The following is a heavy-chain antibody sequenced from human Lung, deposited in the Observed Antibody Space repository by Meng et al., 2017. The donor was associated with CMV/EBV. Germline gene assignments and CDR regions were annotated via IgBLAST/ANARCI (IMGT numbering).Heavy chain of an antibody. CDR1: EFSFSNYA. J-gene: IGHJ4*02. CDR3: AKAFSASWYREYYED. Sequence: GGSXRLXCAASEFSFSNYAMSWVRQAPGRGLAWVSAITASGGSTYYADSVKGRFTVSRDNSKNTLYLQMNSLRAEDTALYYCAKAFSASWYREYYEDWGQGTXVTVSS. D-gene: IGHD6-13*01. CDR2: ITASGGST. V-gene: IGHV3-23*01.